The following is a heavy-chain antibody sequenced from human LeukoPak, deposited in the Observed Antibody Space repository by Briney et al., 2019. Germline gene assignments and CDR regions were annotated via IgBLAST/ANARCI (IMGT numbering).Heavy chain of an antibody. Sequence: SETLFLICAVYGGSFSGYYWSWIRQPPGKGLEWIGEINHSGSTNYNPSLKSRVTISVDTSKNQFSLKLSSVTAADTAVYYCARGTVGGYDFWSGYYTSRVGIYDYWGQGTLVTVSS. V-gene: IGHV4-34*01. CDR2: INHSGST. CDR3: ARGTVGGYDFWSGYYTSRVGIYDY. J-gene: IGHJ4*02. CDR1: GGSFSGYY. D-gene: IGHD3-3*01.